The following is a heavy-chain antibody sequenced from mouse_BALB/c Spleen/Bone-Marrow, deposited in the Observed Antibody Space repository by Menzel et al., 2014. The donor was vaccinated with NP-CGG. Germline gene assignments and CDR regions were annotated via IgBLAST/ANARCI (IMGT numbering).Heavy chain of an antibody. Sequence: GSELVRPGASVKLSCKASGYTFINYWMHWAKQRPGQGLEWIGNIYPGSGTTNYDEKFKTKATLTVDTFSSTAYMQLSSLTSEDSAVYYCTKGNYLFDYWGQGTTLTVSS. D-gene: IGHD2-1*01. CDR2: IYPGSGTT. CDR3: TKGNYLFDY. J-gene: IGHJ2*01. CDR1: GYTFINYW. V-gene: IGHV1S22*01.